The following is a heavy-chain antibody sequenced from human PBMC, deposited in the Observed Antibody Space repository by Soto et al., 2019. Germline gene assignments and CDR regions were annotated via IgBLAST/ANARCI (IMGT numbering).Heavy chain of an antibody. V-gene: IGHV5-51*01. Sequence: GESLKISCKGSGYSFTSYWIGWVRQMPGKGLEWMGIIYPGDSDTRYSPSFQGQVTISADKSISTAYLQWSSLKASDTAMYYCARHDSAKPSDIVVVVAASGAFDIWGQGTMVTVSS. CDR1: GYSFTSYW. D-gene: IGHD2-15*01. CDR3: ARHDSAKPSDIVVVVAASGAFDI. CDR2: IYPGDSDT. J-gene: IGHJ3*02.